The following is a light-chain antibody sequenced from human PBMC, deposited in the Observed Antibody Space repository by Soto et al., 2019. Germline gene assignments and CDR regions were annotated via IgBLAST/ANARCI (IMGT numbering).Light chain of an antibody. J-gene: IGKJ5*01. CDR1: QTVSSNY. CDR3: QQYTGPPNT. Sequence: EIILTKSPDTLSLSPGERATLSCSASQTVSSNYLAWCQQRPGQAPRLLIYGASTRAAGIPDRFSGSGSGTDFTLTITRLAPEDSAVYFCQQYTGPPNTFGQGTRLDIK. V-gene: IGKV3-20*01. CDR2: GAS.